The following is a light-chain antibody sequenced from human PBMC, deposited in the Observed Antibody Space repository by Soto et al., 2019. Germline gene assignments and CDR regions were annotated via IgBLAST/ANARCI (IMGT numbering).Light chain of an antibody. V-gene: IGKV1-5*03. CDR2: KAS. CDR1: QSFTSW. J-gene: IGKJ1*01. CDR3: QQYNSYPWT. Sequence: DIQMTQSPSTLSASVGDRVTITYRASQSFTSWLAWYQQKPGKAPTLLLHKASNLQSGVPSRFGGSESGTEFTLSVSSLQPDDFATYYCQQYNSYPWTFGQGTKVEIK.